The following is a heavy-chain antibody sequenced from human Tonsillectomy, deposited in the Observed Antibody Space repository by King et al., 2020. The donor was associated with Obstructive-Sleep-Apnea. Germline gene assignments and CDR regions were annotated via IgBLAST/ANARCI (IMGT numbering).Heavy chain of an antibody. V-gene: IGHV3-21*01. Sequence: QLVQSGGGLVKPGGSLRLSCAASGFTFSSYSMNWVRQAPGKGLEWGSSIISSSSYIYYADSVKGRFTISRDNAKNSLYLQMNSLRAADTAVYYCARDLDSSSWINWFDPWGQGTLVTVSS. CDR3: ARDLDSSSWINWFDP. J-gene: IGHJ5*02. CDR1: GFTFSSYS. CDR2: IISSSSYI. D-gene: IGHD6-13*01.